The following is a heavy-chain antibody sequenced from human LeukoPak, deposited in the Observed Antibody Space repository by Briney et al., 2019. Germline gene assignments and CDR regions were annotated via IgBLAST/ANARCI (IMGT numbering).Heavy chain of an antibody. CDR2: IYHSGST. D-gene: IGHD5-12*01. Sequence: SETLSLTCAVSGGSISSSNWWSWVRQPPGKGLEWIGEIYHSGSTNYNPSLKSRVTISVDKSKNQFSLKLSSVTAADTAVYYCARAQGYGLHLHFDYWGQGTLVTVSS. J-gene: IGHJ4*02. V-gene: IGHV4-4*02. CDR1: GGSISSSNW. CDR3: ARAQGYGLHLHFDY.